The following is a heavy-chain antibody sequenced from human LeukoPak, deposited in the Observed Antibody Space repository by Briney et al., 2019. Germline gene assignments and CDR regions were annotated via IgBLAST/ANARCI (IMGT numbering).Heavy chain of an antibody. Sequence: GGSLRLSCAASGFTVSSNYMSWVRQAPGKGLEWVSVIYSGGTTYYADSVKGRFTISRDNPKNTLYLQMNSLRAEDTAVYYCAKKLGDGSAYPFDIWGQGTMVTVSS. CDR1: GFTVSSNY. J-gene: IGHJ3*02. D-gene: IGHD3-22*01. CDR3: AKKLGDGSAYPFDI. CDR2: IYSGGTT. V-gene: IGHV3-66*01.